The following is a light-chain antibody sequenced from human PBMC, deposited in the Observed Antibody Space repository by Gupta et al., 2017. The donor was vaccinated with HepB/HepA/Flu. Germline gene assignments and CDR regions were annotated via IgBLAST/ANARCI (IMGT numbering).Light chain of an antibody. Sequence: EIVMTQSPATLSVSPGERATLSCRASQSVSSNLDWYQQKPGQAPRLLIYGASTRDTGIPARFSGSGYGKESTLTISSRQSEDFAVYYCQQYNNWPRWTFGQGTKVEIK. J-gene: IGKJ1*01. CDR2: GAS. CDR3: QQYNNWPRWT. CDR1: QSVSSN. V-gene: IGKV3-15*01.